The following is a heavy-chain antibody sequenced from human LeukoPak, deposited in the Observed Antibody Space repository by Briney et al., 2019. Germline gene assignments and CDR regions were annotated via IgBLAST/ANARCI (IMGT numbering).Heavy chain of an antibody. Sequence: GSLRLSCAVSGFTFSNEAMGWVRQLRGGGLEWVSTISPGGGTTYYAESMKGRFTISRDNSKSTLYLEMNSLRVEDTAVYYCTKVRSGSSNWALRIFDNWGQGALVTVSS. CDR1: GFTFSNEA. CDR3: TKVRSGSSNWALRIFDN. CDR2: ISPGGGTT. D-gene: IGHD2-2*01. J-gene: IGHJ4*02. V-gene: IGHV3-23*01.